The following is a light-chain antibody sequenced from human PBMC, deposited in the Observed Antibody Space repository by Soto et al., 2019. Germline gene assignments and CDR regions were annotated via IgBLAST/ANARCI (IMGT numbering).Light chain of an antibody. Sequence: EIVLTQSPGTLSLSPGETATLSCRASQSVSSSFLAWYQQKPGQAPRLLIYGASSRATGIPDSISGSGSGTDLTLTISRLEPEDFAVYYCQKYVNSPFTFGHGTNVDI. J-gene: IGKJ3*01. V-gene: IGKV3-20*01. CDR2: GAS. CDR1: QSVSSSF. CDR3: QKYVNSPFT.